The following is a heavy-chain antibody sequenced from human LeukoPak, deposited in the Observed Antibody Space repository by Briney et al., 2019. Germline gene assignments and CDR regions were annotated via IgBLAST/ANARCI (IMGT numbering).Heavy chain of an antibody. CDR1: GFTFSGYG. CDR2: ISGSGGST. CDR3: AREPQYYYGSGTHEGPHFDY. Sequence: GGSLRLSCAASGFTFSGYGMSWVRQAPGKGLEWVSAISGSGGSTYYADSVKGRFTISRDNAKNSLYLQMNSLRAEDTAVYYCAREPQYYYGSGTHEGPHFDYWGQGTLVTVSS. D-gene: IGHD3-10*01. J-gene: IGHJ4*02. V-gene: IGHV3-23*01.